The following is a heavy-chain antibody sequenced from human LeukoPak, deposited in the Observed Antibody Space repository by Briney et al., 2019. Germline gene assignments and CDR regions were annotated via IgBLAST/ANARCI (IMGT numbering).Heavy chain of an antibody. CDR1: GYTFTGYY. J-gene: IGHJ4*02. D-gene: IGHD3-22*01. CDR2: INPNSGGT. Sequence: GASVKVSCKASGYTFTGYYMHWVRQAPGQGLEWMGWINPNSGGTNYAQKFQGRVTMTRDTSISTAYMELSRLRSDDTAVYYCASGGRGYDSSGYYYNWGQGTLVTVCS. V-gene: IGHV1-2*02. CDR3: ASGGRGYDSSGYYYN.